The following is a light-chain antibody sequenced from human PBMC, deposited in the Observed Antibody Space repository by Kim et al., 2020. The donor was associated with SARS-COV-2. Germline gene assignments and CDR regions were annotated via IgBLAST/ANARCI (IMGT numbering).Light chain of an antibody. CDR2: DVS. J-gene: IGLJ1*01. CDR3: SSYTSSSTRV. CDR1: SRDVGGYNY. Sequence: GQSITIACPGTSRDVGGYNYVSWYQQHPGKAPKLMIYDVSNRPSGVSNRFSGSKSGNTASLTISGLQAEDEADYYCSSYTSSSTRVFGTGTKVTVL. V-gene: IGLV2-14*03.